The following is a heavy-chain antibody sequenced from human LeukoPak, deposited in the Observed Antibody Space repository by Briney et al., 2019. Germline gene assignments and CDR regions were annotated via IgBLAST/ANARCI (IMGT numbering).Heavy chain of an antibody. J-gene: IGHJ4*02. Sequence: GRSLRLSCAASEFTFNDYAMHWVRQAPGKGLEWVSTISWNSATIYYADSVKGRFSISRDNAKNSLFLQMNSLRPEDTALYYCAKGMGATTRPFDYWGQETLVTVSS. CDR1: EFTFNDYA. CDR2: ISWNSATI. CDR3: AKGMGATTRPFDY. D-gene: IGHD5-24*01. V-gene: IGHV3-9*01.